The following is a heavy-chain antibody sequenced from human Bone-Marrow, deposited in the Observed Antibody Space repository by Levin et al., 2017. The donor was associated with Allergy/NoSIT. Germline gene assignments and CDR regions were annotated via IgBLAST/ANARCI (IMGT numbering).Heavy chain of an antibody. D-gene: IGHD6-6*01. CDR3: ARQGGVYSSSSCHCPYYYGMDV. CDR1: GYSFTSYW. Sequence: GESLKISCKGSGYSFTSYWIGWVRQMPGKGLEWMGIIYPGDSDTRYSPSFQGQVTISADKSISTAYLQWSSLKASDTAMYYCARQGGVYSSSSCHCPYYYGMDVWGQGTTVTVSS. V-gene: IGHV5-51*01. J-gene: IGHJ6*02. CDR2: IYPGDSDT.